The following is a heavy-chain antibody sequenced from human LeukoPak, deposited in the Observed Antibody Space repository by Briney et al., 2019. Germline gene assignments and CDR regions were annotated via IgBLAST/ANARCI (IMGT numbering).Heavy chain of an antibody. J-gene: IGHJ3*02. Sequence: PGGSLRLSCAASGFTFSSYWMSWVRQAPGKGLEWVANIKQDGSEKYYVDSVKGRFTISRDNAKNSLYLQMNSLRAEYTAVYYCATLSSGYYIGDAFDIWGQGTMVTVSS. D-gene: IGHD3-22*01. V-gene: IGHV3-7*01. CDR1: GFTFSSYW. CDR2: IKQDGSEK. CDR3: ATLSSGYYIGDAFDI.